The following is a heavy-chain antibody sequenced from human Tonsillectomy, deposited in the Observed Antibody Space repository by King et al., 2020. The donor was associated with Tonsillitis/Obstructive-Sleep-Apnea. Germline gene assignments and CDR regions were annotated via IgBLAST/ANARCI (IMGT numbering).Heavy chain of an antibody. CDR3: AGRNGRNCSGGNCYFDC. Sequence: LQLQESGPGLVKPSETLSLTCTVSGGSISSSSSYWSWIRQPPGKGLEWIGSIYYSGGTYYNPSLKSRVTISVDTSKNQFTLKLSSVTAADTAVYYCAGRNGRNCSGGNCYFDCWGQGTLVTVSS. J-gene: IGHJ4*02. CDR2: IYYSGGT. V-gene: IGHV4-39*01. CDR1: GGSISSSSSY. D-gene: IGHD2-15*01.